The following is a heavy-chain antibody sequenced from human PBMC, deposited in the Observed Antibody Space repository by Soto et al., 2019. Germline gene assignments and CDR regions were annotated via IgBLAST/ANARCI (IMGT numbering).Heavy chain of an antibody. CDR3: ARGHCTNGVCYTPFEY. V-gene: IGHV1-8*01. CDR2: MNPHSGNT. CDR1: RYIFTSFD. Sequence: ASVNVSCQASRYIFTSFDINFVRQATGQGLEWMGWMNPHSGNTGYAQKFQGRVTMTRNTSMNTAYMELSSLRSEDTAVYYCARGHCTNGVCYTPFEYWGQGTLVTVSS. J-gene: IGHJ4*02. D-gene: IGHD2-8*01.